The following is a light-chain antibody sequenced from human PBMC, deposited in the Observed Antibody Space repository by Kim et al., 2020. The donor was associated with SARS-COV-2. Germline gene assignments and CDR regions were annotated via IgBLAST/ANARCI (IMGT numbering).Light chain of an antibody. J-gene: IGKJ2*01. V-gene: IGKV3-20*01. CDR2: DAS. CDR3: QRYPDSPPYT. Sequence: SPGERATLFCGTRQSLSSTYLAWYQQKPGQAPRLLIYDASNRATGIPDRFSGSGSGTDFTLTISRLEPEDFAVYYCQRYPDSPPYTFGQETKLEI. CDR1: QSLSSTY.